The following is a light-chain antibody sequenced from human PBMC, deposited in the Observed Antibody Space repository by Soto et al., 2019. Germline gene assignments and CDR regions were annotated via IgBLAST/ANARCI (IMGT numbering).Light chain of an antibody. CDR2: GAS. V-gene: IGKV3-15*01. J-gene: IGKJ1*01. Sequence: EIVMTQSPAPLSVSTGERATLSCVASQSVSSNLAWYQQKPGQAPRLLIYGASTRATGIPARFSGSGSGTEFTLTISSLQSEDFAVYYCQQYNNWPPWTFGQGTKVDIK. CDR1: QSVSSN. CDR3: QQYNNWPPWT.